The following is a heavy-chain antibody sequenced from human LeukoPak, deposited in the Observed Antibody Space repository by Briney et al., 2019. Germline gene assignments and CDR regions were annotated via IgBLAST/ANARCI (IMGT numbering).Heavy chain of an antibody. CDR3: TTQIAWGN. D-gene: IGHD4-17*01. J-gene: IGHJ4*02. V-gene: IGHV3-30*03. CDR1: GFTFSNSG. Sequence: GGSLRLSCAASGFTFSNSGMHWVRQAPGKGLEWVAVISSDGSVQYCADSVKGRFTISRDKSKNTLYLQMNSLRAEDTAVYYCTTQIAWGNWGQGTLVTVSS. CDR2: ISSDGSVQ.